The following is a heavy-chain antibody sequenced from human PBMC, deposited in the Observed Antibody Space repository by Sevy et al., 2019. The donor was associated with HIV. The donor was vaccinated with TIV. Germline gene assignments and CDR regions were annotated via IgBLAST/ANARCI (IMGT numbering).Heavy chain of an antibody. V-gene: IGHV4-31*03. CDR2: IYHSGST. D-gene: IGHD3-22*01. CDR1: GGSISSGGYY. CDR3: ARERGNTYYYDSSGYNRYFDL. J-gene: IGHJ2*01. Sequence: SETQSLTCTVSGGSISSGGYYWSWIRQHPGKGLEWIGYIYHSGSTYYNPSLKSRVTISVDTSKNQFSLKLSSVTAADTAVYYCARERGNTYYYDSSGYNRYFDLWGRGTLVTVSS.